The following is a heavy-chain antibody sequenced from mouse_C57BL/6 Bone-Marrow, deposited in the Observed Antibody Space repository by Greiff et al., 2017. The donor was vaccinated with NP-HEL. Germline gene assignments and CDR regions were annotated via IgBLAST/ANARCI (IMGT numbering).Heavy chain of an antibody. Sequence: QVQLQQPGAELVRPGSSVKLSCKASGYTFTSYWMHWVKQRPIQGLEWIGNIDPSDSETHYNQKFKDKATLTVDNSSSTAYMQLSSLTSEDSAGYYCARSALRYAMDYWGQGTSVTVSS. J-gene: IGHJ4*01. V-gene: IGHV1-52*01. D-gene: IGHD2-12*01. CDR2: IDPSDSET. CDR1: GYTFTSYW. CDR3: ARSALRYAMDY.